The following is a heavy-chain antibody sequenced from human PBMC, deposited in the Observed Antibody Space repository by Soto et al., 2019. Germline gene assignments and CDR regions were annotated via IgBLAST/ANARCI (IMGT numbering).Heavy chain of an antibody. D-gene: IGHD1-26*01. Sequence: QVQLVESGGGVVQPGRSLRLSCAASGFTFSHYAIHWVRQAPGKGLEWVALRSYDGSNEDYADSVKGRFTISRDNSKNTLYLQMNSLSAEDTAGYYCAKDGSHNFDYWGQGTLGTVSS. V-gene: IGHV3-30*18. J-gene: IGHJ4*02. CDR2: RSYDGSNE. CDR3: AKDGSHNFDY. CDR1: GFTFSHYA.